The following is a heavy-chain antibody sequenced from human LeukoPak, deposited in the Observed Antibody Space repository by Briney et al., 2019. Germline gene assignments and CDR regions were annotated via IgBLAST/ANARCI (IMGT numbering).Heavy chain of an antibody. D-gene: IGHD3-10*01. V-gene: IGHV4-59*01. CDR2: ISYSGGT. J-gene: IGHJ4*02. CDR1: GGSISGYY. CDR3: AGGNFYDNKGYSPELRY. Sequence: SETLSLTCTVSGGSISGYYWSWIRQPPGKGLQWIGYISYSGGTNYNPSLKSRVTISVDTSKNQFSLKLSSVTAADTAVYYCAGGNFYDNKGYSPELRYWGQGTLVTVSS.